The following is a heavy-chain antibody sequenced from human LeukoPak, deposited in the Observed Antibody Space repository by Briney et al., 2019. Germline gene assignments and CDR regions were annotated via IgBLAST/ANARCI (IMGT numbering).Heavy chain of an antibody. Sequence: SVNVSCKASGGSFSSYAITWVRQAPGQGLEWMGRIIPIFGTPTYAQKFQGRVTITADMGSSTAYLELTSLTSEGTARYFCAKQGAVRQDYYMDVWGSGATVTVSS. CDR3: AKQGAVRQDYYMDV. CDR1: GGSFSSYA. J-gene: IGHJ6*03. D-gene: IGHD3-16*01. CDR2: IIPIFGTP. V-gene: IGHV1-69*06.